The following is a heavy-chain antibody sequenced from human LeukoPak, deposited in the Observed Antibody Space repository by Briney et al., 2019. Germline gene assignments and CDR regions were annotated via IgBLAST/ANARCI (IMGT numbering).Heavy chain of an antibody. CDR2: TNSDGSTT. D-gene: IGHD3-10*01. J-gene: IGHJ4*02. CDR1: GFIISSFW. CDR3: GRGMRDYYGLDY. Sequence: GGSLRLSCAASGFIISSFWMHWVRQVPGKGLVWVSHTNSDGSTTDYADSVRGRFTISRDNAKNTLYLQMNRLTVEDTAVYYCGRGMRDYYGLDYWGQGILVTVSS. V-gene: IGHV3-74*01.